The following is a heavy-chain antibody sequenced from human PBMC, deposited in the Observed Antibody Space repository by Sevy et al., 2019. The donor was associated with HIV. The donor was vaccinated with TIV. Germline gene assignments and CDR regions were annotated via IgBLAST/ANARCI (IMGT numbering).Heavy chain of an antibody. J-gene: IGHJ4*02. Sequence: GGPLRLSCAASGFTFSDHYMEWVRQAPGKGLEWVGRIRNKADSYTTEYAASVKGRFTISRDESKNSLYLLMNSLKTEDTAVYYCATHAGIAAAGRVFDYWGQGTLVTVSS. V-gene: IGHV3-72*01. CDR1: GFTFSDHY. CDR2: IRNKADSYTT. D-gene: IGHD6-13*01. CDR3: ATHAGIAAAGRVFDY.